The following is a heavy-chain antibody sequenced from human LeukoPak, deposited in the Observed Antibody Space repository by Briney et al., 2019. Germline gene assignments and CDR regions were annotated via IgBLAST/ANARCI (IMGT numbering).Heavy chain of an antibody. Sequence: GGSLRLSCAASGFTFSTYCMSWVRQAPGKGLEWVSGIGISGVTTHYADSVKGRFTISRDNSKNTLYLQMNSLRAEDTAFYYCAKDHGSRSYYNLPDYWGQRTLVTVSS. D-gene: IGHD3-10*01. CDR1: GFTFSTYC. V-gene: IGHV3-23*01. CDR3: AKDHGSRSYYNLPDY. J-gene: IGHJ4*02. CDR2: IGISGVTT.